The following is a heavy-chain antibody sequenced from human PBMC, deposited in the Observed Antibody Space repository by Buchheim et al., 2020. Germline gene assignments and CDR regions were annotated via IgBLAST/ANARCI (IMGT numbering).Heavy chain of an antibody. D-gene: IGHD4-23*01. Sequence: QVQLQESGPGLVKPSETLSLTCTVSGGSISSYYWSWIRQPPGKGLEWIGYIYYSGSTNYNPSLKSRVTISVDTSKNQFSLKLSSVTAADTAVYYCARGLSPGYGGNAYFDYWGQGTL. CDR2: IYYSGST. V-gene: IGHV4-59*01. J-gene: IGHJ4*02. CDR1: GGSISSYY. CDR3: ARGLSPGYGGNAYFDY.